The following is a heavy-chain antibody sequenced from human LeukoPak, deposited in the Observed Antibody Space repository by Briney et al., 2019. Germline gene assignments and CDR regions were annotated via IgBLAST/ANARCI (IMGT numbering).Heavy chain of an antibody. CDR1: GGSISSYY. Sequence: SETLSLTRTVPGGSISSYYWSSIRQRPRKGREWIGYIYYSGSTNYKPSLKSRVTISVDTSKNQFSLKLSSVPAADTAVYYCARALLLRDGYQGAFDIWGQGTMVTVSS. CDR3: ARALLLRDGYQGAFDI. CDR2: IYYSGST. D-gene: IGHD5-24*01. V-gene: IGHV4-59*01. J-gene: IGHJ3*02.